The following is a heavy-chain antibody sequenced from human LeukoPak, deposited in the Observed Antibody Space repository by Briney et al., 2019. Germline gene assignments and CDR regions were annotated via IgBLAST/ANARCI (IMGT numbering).Heavy chain of an antibody. Sequence: SETLSLTCIVFGGSISSRSYYWGWIRQPPGKGLEYIGNIYYSGSTYQNPSLKSRVTISVDTSKHQLSLKLSSVTAADTAVYYCARDLCSSSSCPNNWIDPWGQGTLVTVSS. CDR1: GGSISSRSYY. CDR3: ARDLCSSSSCPNNWIDP. V-gene: IGHV4-39*02. CDR2: IYYSGST. J-gene: IGHJ5*02. D-gene: IGHD2-2*01.